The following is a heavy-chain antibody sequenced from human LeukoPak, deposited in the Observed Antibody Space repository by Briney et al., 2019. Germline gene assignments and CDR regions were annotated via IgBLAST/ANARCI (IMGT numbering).Heavy chain of an antibody. V-gene: IGHV3-11*01. CDR1: GFRLSDYY. Sequence: GGSLRLSCVASGFRLSDYYMSWVRQAPGKGLEWISYISSRGSTIDYADSVKGRFTISRDDAKNSLFLQMNSLRAEDTAVYYCARDQNYGDYEPFDYWGQGTLVTVSS. D-gene: IGHD4-17*01. CDR3: ARDQNYGDYEPFDY. CDR2: ISSRGSTI. J-gene: IGHJ4*02.